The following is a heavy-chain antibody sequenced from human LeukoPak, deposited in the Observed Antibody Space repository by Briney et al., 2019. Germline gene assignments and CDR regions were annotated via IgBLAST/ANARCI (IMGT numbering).Heavy chain of an antibody. Sequence: PSETLSLTCTVSGGSISSSSYYWGWIRQPPGKGLEWIGSTYYSGSTYYNPSLKSRVTISVDTSKDQFSLKLSSVTAADTAVYYCARDLISTEEGGFAYWGQGTLVTVSS. CDR2: TYYSGST. D-gene: IGHD3/OR15-3a*01. V-gene: IGHV4-39*07. CDR1: GGSISSSSYY. CDR3: ARDLISTEEGGFAY. J-gene: IGHJ4*02.